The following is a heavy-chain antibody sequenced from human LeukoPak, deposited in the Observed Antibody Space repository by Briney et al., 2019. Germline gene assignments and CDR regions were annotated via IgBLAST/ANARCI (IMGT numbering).Heavy chain of an antibody. CDR1: GGSFSGYY. Sequence: PSEALSLTCAVYGGSFSGYYWSWIRQHPGKGLEWIGYIYYSGSTYYNPSLKSRVTISVDTSKNQFSLKLSSVTAADTAVYYCARGSYSSSWRFDYWGQGTLVTVSS. D-gene: IGHD6-13*01. V-gene: IGHV4-31*11. CDR3: ARGSYSSSWRFDY. CDR2: IYYSGST. J-gene: IGHJ4*02.